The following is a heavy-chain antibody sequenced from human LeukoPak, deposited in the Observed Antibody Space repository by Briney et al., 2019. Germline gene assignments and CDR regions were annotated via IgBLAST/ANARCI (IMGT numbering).Heavy chain of an antibody. Sequence: ASVNLSSTLSGYTFTAYYMHWVRQAPGQGLEWLGRIDPNSGGTIYVHKFQGRVAMTRDTSISTAYMELSRLTSDDTAVYYCARTPDYSVTTWGQGTLVTVSS. V-gene: IGHV1-2*02. D-gene: IGHD4-11*01. CDR1: GYTFTAYY. CDR3: ARTPDYSVTT. CDR2: IDPNSGGT. J-gene: IGHJ5*02.